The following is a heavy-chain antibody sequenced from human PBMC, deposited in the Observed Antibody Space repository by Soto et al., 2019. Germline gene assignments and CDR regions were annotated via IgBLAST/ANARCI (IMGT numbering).Heavy chain of an antibody. CDR1: GGSISSSSYY. CDR2: IYYSGST. V-gene: IGHV4-39*07. CDR3: ARDPAYYDILTGSYGHAFDI. J-gene: IGHJ3*02. D-gene: IGHD3-9*01. Sequence: SETLSLTCTVSGGSISSSSYYWGWIRQPPGKGLEWIGSIYYSGSTYYNPSLKSRVTISVDTSKNQFSLKLSSVTAADTAVYYCARDPAYYDILTGSYGHAFDIWGQGTMVTVSS.